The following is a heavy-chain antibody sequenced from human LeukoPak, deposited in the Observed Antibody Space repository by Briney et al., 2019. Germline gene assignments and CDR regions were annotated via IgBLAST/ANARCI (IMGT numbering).Heavy chain of an antibody. CDR2: MSSNGGST. D-gene: IGHD2-8*02. Sequence: AGTLRLSCAASGFTFSSCAMHWVRQAPATGLEHVSAMSSNGGSTYYANSVKGRFTISRDNSKNSLYLQMNSLRTEDTALYYCAKDIGTGYYYYGMDVWGQGTTVTVSS. CDR3: AKDIGTGYYYYGMDV. V-gene: IGHV3-64*01. CDR1: GFTFSSCA. J-gene: IGHJ6*02.